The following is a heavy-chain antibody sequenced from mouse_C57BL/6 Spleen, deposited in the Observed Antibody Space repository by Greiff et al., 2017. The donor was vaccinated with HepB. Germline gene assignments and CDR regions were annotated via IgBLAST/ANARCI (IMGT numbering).Heavy chain of an antibody. D-gene: IGHD1-2*01. V-gene: IGHV5-17*01. Sequence: EVHLVESGGGLVKPGGSLKLSCAASGFTFSDYGMHWVRQAPEKGLEWVAYISSGSSTIYYADTVKGRFTISRDNAQNTLFLQMTSLRSEDTAMYYCACGYQVPFAYWGQGTLVTVSS. CDR2: ISSGSSTI. CDR1: GFTFSDYG. CDR3: ACGYQVPFAY. J-gene: IGHJ3*01.